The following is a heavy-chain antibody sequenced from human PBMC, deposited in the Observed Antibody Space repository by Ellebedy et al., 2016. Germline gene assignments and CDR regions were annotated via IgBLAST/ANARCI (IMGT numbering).Heavy chain of an antibody. CDR1: GGSISSYY. CDR3: ARLYGDYTRGTFDY. J-gene: IGHJ4*02. V-gene: IGHV4-59*08. D-gene: IGHD4-17*01. Sequence: GSLRLSCTVSGGSISSYYWSWIRQPPGKGLEWIGYIYYSGSTNYNPSLKSRVTISVDTSKNQFSLKLSSVTAADTAVYYCARLYGDYTRGTFDYWGQGTLVTVSS. CDR2: IYYSGST.